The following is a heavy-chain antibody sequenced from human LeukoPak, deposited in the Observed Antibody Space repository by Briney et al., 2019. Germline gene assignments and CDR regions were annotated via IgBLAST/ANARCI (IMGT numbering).Heavy chain of an antibody. Sequence: GGSLRLSCTASGFTFGDYAMSWFRQAPGKGLEWVGFIRSKAYGGTTEYAASVKGRFTISRDDSKSIAYLQMNSLKTEDTAVYYCTRDMYYDSSGYWDYWGQGTLVTVSS. D-gene: IGHD3-22*01. CDR2: IRSKAYGGTT. CDR3: TRDMYYDSSGYWDY. V-gene: IGHV3-49*03. J-gene: IGHJ4*02. CDR1: GFTFGDYA.